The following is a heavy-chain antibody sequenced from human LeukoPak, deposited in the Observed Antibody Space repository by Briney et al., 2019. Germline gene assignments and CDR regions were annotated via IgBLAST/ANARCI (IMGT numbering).Heavy chain of an antibody. Sequence: PGGSLRLSCAASGFTVSSSYMSWVRQAPGKGLEWVSAISGTGGTTYYADSVKGRFTISRDNSKNTLYLQMNSLRAEDTAVYYCAKNGDRGAYCSGGSCYPYYYYYMDVWGKGTTVTISS. CDR2: ISGTGGTT. D-gene: IGHD2-15*01. V-gene: IGHV3-23*01. CDR3: AKNGDRGAYCSGGSCYPYYYYYMDV. J-gene: IGHJ6*03. CDR1: GFTVSSSY.